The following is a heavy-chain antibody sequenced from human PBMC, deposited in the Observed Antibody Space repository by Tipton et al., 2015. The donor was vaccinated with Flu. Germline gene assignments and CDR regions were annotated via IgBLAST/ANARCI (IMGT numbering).Heavy chain of an antibody. D-gene: IGHD4-17*01. Sequence: VKPSETLSLTCTVSGGSISSFYWNWIRQPPGKGLEWIGYIYNNQYTKYNPSLQSRVTVSVDTSKKQFSLQLRSVTATDTAVYYCARDGDYGLIAWGQGSLVTVSS. V-gene: IGHV4-59*12. CDR2: IYNNQYT. CDR3: ARDGDYGLIA. CDR1: GGSISSFY. J-gene: IGHJ5*02.